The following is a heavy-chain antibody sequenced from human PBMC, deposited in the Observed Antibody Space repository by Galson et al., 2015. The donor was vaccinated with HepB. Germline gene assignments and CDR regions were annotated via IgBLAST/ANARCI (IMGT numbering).Heavy chain of an antibody. CDR3: ARDGMGQQLDGEDY. D-gene: IGHD6-13*01. J-gene: IGHJ4*02. Sequence: SLRLSCAASGSTFSSYSMNWVRQAPGKGLEWVSSISSSSSYIYYADSVKGRFTISRDNAKNSLYLQMNSLRAEDTAVYYCARDGMGQQLDGEDYWGQGTLVTVSS. CDR2: ISSSSSYI. V-gene: IGHV3-21*01. CDR1: GSTFSSYS.